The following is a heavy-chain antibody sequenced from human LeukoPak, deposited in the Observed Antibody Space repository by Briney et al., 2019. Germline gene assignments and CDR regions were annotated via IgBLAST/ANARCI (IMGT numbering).Heavy chain of an antibody. D-gene: IGHD3-10*01. CDR1: GYTFTSYY. CDR2: INPSGGST. CDR3: VRFGELSGYFDY. V-gene: IGHV1-46*03. Sequence: GASVKVSCKASGYTFTSYYMHWVRQAPGQGLEWMGIINPSGGSTSYAQKFQGRVTMARDMSTSTVYMELSSLRSEDTAVYYCVRFGELSGYFDYWGQGTLVTVSS. J-gene: IGHJ4*02.